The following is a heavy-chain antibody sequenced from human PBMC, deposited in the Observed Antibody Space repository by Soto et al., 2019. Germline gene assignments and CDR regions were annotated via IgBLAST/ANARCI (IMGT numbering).Heavy chain of an antibody. Sequence: VGSLRLSCAASGFTFSSYGMHWVRQAPDKGLEWVAVLSYDGSNKYYADSVKGRFTISRDNSKNTLYLQMNSLRAEDTAVYYCAKGYSSSWYVYYFDYWGQGTLVTVSS. J-gene: IGHJ4*02. CDR2: LSYDGSNK. V-gene: IGHV3-30*18. D-gene: IGHD6-13*01. CDR1: GFTFSSYG. CDR3: AKGYSSSWYVYYFDY.